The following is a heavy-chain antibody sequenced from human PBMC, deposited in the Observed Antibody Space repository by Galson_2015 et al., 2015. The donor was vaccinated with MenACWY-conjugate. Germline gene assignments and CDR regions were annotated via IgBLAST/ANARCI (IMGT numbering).Heavy chain of an antibody. V-gene: IGHV3-74*01. Sequence: SLRLSCAASGFNVRTSWLHWVRQAPGKGLVWVSRISDYGGNTDYAHSVRGRFTISRDNAKNTLYLQMNSLRAEDTAVYYCVRDFGGPFDYWGQGALVTVSS. CDR2: ISDYGGNT. J-gene: IGHJ4*02. CDR3: VRDFGGPFDY. CDR1: GFNVRTSW. D-gene: IGHD3-10*01.